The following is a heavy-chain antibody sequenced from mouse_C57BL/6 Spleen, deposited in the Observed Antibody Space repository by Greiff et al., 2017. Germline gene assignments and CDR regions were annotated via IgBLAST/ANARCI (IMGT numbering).Heavy chain of an antibody. Sequence: VQLVESGPGLVAPSQCLSITCTVSGFSLTSYGVSWVRQPPGTGLEWLGVIWADGSTNYHSALISRLSISKDNSTSQVFLKLNLQQTDDTATYYCAKEESYYGYYEYFDVWGTGTTVTVSS. CDR2: IWADGST. CDR3: AKEESYYGYYEYFDV. J-gene: IGHJ1*03. V-gene: IGHV2-3*01. CDR1: GFSLTSYG. D-gene: IGHD2-1*01.